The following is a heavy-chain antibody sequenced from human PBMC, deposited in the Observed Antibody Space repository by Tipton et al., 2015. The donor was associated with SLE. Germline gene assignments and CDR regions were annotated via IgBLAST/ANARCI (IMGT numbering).Heavy chain of an antibody. V-gene: IGHV3-23*01. D-gene: IGHD6-19*01. CDR1: GFTFSDYA. CDR2: ITASGGST. J-gene: IGHJ4*02. Sequence: SLRLSCAASGFTFSDYALSWVRQAPGKGLEWVSGITASGGSTYYAESVKGRFTISRDSSKNTLYLQMDSLTSGDSGVYYCAKAATYSSGTDYWGQGTLVTVSS. CDR3: AKAATYSSGTDY.